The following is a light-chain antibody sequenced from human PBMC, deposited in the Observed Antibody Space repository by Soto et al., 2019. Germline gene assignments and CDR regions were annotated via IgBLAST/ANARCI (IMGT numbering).Light chain of an antibody. V-gene: IGLV1-51*01. CDR3: ATWDYSLTGEV. CDR2: DNN. J-gene: IGLJ2*01. Sequence: QSVLPQPPSVSAAPGQKVTISCSGSSSNIGNNYVSWYQQLPGTAPKLLIYDNNKRPSVIPDRFSGSKSGTSGTLDITGLQTGDEADDYCATWDYSLTGEVFGGGTKLTVL. CDR1: SSNIGNNY.